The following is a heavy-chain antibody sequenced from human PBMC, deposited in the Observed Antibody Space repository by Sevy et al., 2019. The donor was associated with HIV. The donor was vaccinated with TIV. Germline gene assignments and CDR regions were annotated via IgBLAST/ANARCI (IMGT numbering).Heavy chain of an antibody. J-gene: IGHJ6*02. Sequence: GGSLRLSCTASGFTFGDYAMSWIRQTPGRGLEWVGFIRSKTYGGTTEYAASVKDRFTISRDDSKSIAYLQMNSLKTEDTALSYCTRLRGTISAYYYFGMDVWGQGTTVTVSS. CDR3: TRLRGTISAYYYFGMDV. CDR1: GFTFGDYA. CDR2: IRSKTYGGTT. D-gene: IGHD3-10*01. V-gene: IGHV3-49*03.